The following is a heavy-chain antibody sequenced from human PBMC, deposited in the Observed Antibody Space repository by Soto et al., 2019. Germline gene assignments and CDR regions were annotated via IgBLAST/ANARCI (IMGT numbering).Heavy chain of an antibody. J-gene: IGHJ4*02. V-gene: IGHV3-7*05. CDR2: IKQDGTER. D-gene: IGHD6-13*01. Sequence: GRSMRLSCAASGFALTNYWMTWVRQAPGKGLEWVANIKQDGTERYYLDSVKGRFTISRDNAKNSLYLQMDRLRAEDTAVYYCARAIAAADSYWGQGTQVTVSS. CDR1: GFALTNYW. CDR3: ARAIAAADSY.